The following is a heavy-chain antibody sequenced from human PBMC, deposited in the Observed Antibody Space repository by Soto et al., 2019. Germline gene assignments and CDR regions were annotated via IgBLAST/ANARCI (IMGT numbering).Heavy chain of an antibody. D-gene: IGHD6-6*01. J-gene: IGHJ2*01. CDR2: LRNEAYSYTT. CDR1: GFTFSDHF. Sequence: PXGSLRVTCTASGFTFSDHFMDWVRQAPRTGLERIGSLRNEAYSYTTESAASVKGRFIFSGDDSTKSLYVQMNSLKTEDRAVYYRARSSSNNCFFDLWGRGTLVTVAS. V-gene: IGHV3-72*01. CDR3: ARSSSNNCFFDL.